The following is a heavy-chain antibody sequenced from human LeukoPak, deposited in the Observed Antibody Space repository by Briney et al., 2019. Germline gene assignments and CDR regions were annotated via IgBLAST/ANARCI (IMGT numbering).Heavy chain of an antibody. D-gene: IGHD6-13*01. CDR2: INHSGST. V-gene: IGHV4-34*01. CDR1: GVTFSGYY. CDR3: AGGGGPLSYSSRRVGAFDI. J-gene: IGHJ3*02. Sequence: PSETLSLTCAVYGVTFSGYYWSWIRQPPGKGLEWIGEINHSGSTNYNASLKSRVTTSVDTTKNHFSQTRRSRTAADTAVYYCAGGGGPLSYSSRRVGAFDIGGQGKMVPVSS.